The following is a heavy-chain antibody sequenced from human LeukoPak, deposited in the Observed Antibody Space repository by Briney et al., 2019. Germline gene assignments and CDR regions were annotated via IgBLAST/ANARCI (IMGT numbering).Heavy chain of an antibody. J-gene: IGHJ3*02. CDR2: IYSGGST. Sequence: GGSLRLSCAASGFTFSSYSMNWVRQAPGKGLEWVSVIYSGGSTYYADSVKGRFTISRHNSKNTLYLQMNSLRAEDTAVYYCARDGNAFDIWGQGTMVTVSS. CDR3: ARDGNAFDI. V-gene: IGHV3-53*04. CDR1: GFTFSSYS.